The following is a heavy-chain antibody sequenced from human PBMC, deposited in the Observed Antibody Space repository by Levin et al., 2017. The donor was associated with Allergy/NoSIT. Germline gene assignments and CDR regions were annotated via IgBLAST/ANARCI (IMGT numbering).Heavy chain of an antibody. D-gene: IGHD6-19*01. Sequence: SVKVSCKASGGTFISYTISWVRQAPGQGLEWMGRIIPILGIANYAQKFQGRVTITADKSTSTAYMELSSLRSEDTAVYYCARGRGSVAVLSFDPWGQGTLVTVSS. V-gene: IGHV1-69*02. J-gene: IGHJ5*02. CDR1: GGTFISYT. CDR2: IIPILGIA. CDR3: ARGRGSVAVLSFDP.